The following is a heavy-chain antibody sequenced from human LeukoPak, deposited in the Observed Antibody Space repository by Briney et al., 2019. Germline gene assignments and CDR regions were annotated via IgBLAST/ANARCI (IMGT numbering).Heavy chain of an antibody. CDR1: GGSISSYY. D-gene: IGHD3-9*01. CDR3: ARDRGYDILTGYYYYMDV. J-gene: IGHJ6*03. CDR2: IYYSGST. Sequence: SETLSLTCTVSGGSISSYYWSWIRQPPGKGLEWIGYIYYSGSTSYNPSLKSRVTISVDTSKNQFSLKLSSVTAADTAVYYCARDRGYDILTGYYYYMDVWGKGTTVTVSS. V-gene: IGHV4-59*01.